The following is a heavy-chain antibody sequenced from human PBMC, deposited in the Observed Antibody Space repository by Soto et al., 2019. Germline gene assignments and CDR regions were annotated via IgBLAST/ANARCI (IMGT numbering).Heavy chain of an antibody. J-gene: IGHJ5*02. D-gene: IGHD2-15*01. CDR2: INAGNGNT. V-gene: IGHV1-3*05. CDR3: AWSVALGPTGP. Sequence: QVQLVQSGAEEKKPGASVKVSCKASGYTFTSYAMHWVRQAPGQRLEWMGWINAGNGNTKYSQKLQGRVTITSDTSASTAYMELSSLRSEDTGVYYCAWSVALGPTGPWGQGTLVTVSS. CDR1: GYTFTSYA.